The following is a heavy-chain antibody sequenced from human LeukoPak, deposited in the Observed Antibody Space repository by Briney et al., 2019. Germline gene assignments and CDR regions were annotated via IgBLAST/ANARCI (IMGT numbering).Heavy chain of an antibody. CDR2: ISSSGSDI. V-gene: IGHV3-11*01. J-gene: IGHJ3*02. D-gene: IGHD4-23*01. Sequence: PGGSLRLSCTASGFIFIDYYLGWIRQAPGKGLEWISYISSSGSDIYYAASMKGRFTISRDNARISLYLQMNSLRAEDTAVYYCARGFYGGNPLDALDICGQGTMVTVSS. CDR3: ARGFYGGNPLDALDI. CDR1: GFIFIDYY.